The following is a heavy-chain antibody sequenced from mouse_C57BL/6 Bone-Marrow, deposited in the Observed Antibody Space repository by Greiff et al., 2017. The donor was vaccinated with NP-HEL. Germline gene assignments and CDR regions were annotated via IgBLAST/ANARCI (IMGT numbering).Heavy chain of an antibody. D-gene: IGHD4-1*01. CDR1: GFTFSDYY. CDR2: ISNGGGST. Sequence: DVMLVESGGGLVQPGGSLKLSCAASGFTFSDYYMYWVRQTPEKRLEWVAYISNGGGSTYSPDTVKGRFTLSRDNAKNTLYLQMSRLKAEDTAMYYWARWDPYWYFDVWGTGTTVTVAS. J-gene: IGHJ1*03. V-gene: IGHV5-12*01. CDR3: ARWDPYWYFDV.